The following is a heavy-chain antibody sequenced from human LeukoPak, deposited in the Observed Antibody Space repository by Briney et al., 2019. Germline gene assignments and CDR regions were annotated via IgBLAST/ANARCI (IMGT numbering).Heavy chain of an antibody. D-gene: IGHD4-11*01. V-gene: IGHV3-33*06. CDR2: IWYDGSKK. J-gene: IGHJ4*02. CDR3: AKGTDYSSASPFDC. Sequence: GGSLRLSCAASGFIFTDYWMNWVRQAPGKGLEWVAVIWYDGSKKYYVDPVKGRFTISRDNSKNTVDLQMNILRVEDTAVYMCAKGTDYSSASPFDCWGQGTLVTVSS. CDR1: GFIFTDYW.